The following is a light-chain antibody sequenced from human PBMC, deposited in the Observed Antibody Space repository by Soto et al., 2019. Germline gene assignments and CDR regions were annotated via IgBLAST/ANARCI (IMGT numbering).Light chain of an antibody. CDR3: QQYETYRT. J-gene: IGKJ1*01. V-gene: IGKV1-5*03. Sequence: DIEMTQSPSTLSASVGDRVIITCRAGQSISSWLAWYQQKPGKAPNLLIYKASTLESGVPSRFSGSGSGTEFTLTISSLQPDDFTTYYCQQYETYRTFGQGTKVEIE. CDR1: QSISSW. CDR2: KAS.